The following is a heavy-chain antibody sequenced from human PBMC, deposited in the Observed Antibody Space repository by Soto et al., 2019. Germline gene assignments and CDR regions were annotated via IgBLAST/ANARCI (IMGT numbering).Heavy chain of an antibody. D-gene: IGHD1-1*01. CDR3: AKRERWPASGPY. Sequence: GGSLRLPCAASGLTFSSYSMPLVRQAPGKGLEWVSDISGGGDNTYYADSVKGRFAISRDNSKSTLYLQLNSLRAEDTALYYCAKRERWPASGPYWGQGTLVTVSS. V-gene: IGHV3-23*01. CDR1: GLTFSSYS. J-gene: IGHJ4*02. CDR2: ISGGGDNT.